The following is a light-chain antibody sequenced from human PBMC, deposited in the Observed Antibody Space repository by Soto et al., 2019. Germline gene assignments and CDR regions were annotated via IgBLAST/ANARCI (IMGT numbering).Light chain of an antibody. V-gene: IGLV2-14*01. CDR3: SSYTSNSTPYV. J-gene: IGLJ1*01. Sequence: FVLTQPASVSGSPGQSITISCTGTSSDVGGYNYVSWYQQHPVKAPKLMIYDVTNRPSGVSDRFSGSKSGNTASLTISGLQAEDEADYYCSSYTSNSTPYVFGTGTKVTVL. CDR1: SSDVGGYNY. CDR2: DVT.